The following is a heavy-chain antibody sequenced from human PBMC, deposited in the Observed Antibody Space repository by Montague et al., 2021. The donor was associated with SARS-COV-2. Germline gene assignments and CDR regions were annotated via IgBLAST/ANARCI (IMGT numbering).Heavy chain of an antibody. CDR1: GGSISAASYH. D-gene: IGHD3-10*01. V-gene: IGHV4-39*01. J-gene: IGHJ5*02. Sequence: LVKPTQTLSLTCTVSGGSISAASYHWGWIRQPPGQGLEWIGTIYYTGTTYYNSSLESRVTISIDTSKQQFFLNLRPVTAADTAVYYCARRGTVRGGHPGTFDPWGQGILVTVSS. CDR3: ARRGTVRGGHPGTFDP. CDR2: IYYTGTT.